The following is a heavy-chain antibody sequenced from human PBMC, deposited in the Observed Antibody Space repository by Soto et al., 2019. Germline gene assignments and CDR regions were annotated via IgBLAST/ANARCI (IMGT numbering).Heavy chain of an antibody. CDR2: ISYDGSNK. D-gene: IGHD3-10*01. Sequence: QVQLVESGGGVVQPGRSLRLSCAASGFPFSSYGMHWVREAPGKGLEWVAVISYDGSNKYYADSVKGRFTISRDNSASTLYLQMNSLRPEDTAVYYCGGGQYYLDYRGQGTLVTVSP. CDR3: GGGQYYLDY. V-gene: IGHV3-30*03. CDR1: GFPFSSYG. J-gene: IGHJ4*02.